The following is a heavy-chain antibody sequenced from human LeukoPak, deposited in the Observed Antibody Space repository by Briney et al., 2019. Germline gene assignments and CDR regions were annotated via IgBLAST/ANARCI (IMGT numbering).Heavy chain of an antibody. CDR2: INPNSGGT. Sequence: ASVKVSCKASGYTFTVYYMHWVRQAPGQGLEWMGWINPNSGGTNYAQKFQGRVTMTRDTSISTAYMELSRLRSDDTAVYYCARDALGYWYFDLWGRGTLVTVSS. J-gene: IGHJ2*01. CDR3: ARDALGYWYFDL. V-gene: IGHV1-2*02. CDR1: GYTFTVYY.